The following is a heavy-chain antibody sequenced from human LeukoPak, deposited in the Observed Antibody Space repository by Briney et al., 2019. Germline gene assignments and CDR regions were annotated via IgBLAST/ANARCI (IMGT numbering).Heavy chain of an antibody. V-gene: IGHV4-59*08. CDR2: IYYSGST. D-gene: IGHD3-3*01. CDR1: GGSISSYY. Sequence: SETLSLTCTVSGGSISSYYWSWIRQPPGKGLEWIGYIYYSGSTNYNPSLKSRVTISVDTSKNQFSLKLSSVTAADTAVYYCARHITTIDDAFDIWGQGTMVTVSS. CDR3: ARHITTIDDAFDI. J-gene: IGHJ3*02.